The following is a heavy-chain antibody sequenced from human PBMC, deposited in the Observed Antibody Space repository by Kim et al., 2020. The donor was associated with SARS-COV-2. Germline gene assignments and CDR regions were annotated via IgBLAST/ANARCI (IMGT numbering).Heavy chain of an antibody. V-gene: IGHV3-9*01. CDR1: GFKFERFA. J-gene: IGHJ4*01. D-gene: IGHD6-6*01. Sequence: GGSLRLSCEMSGFKFERFAVHWVRQSPGKGLEWVSGISLDSDRLGYADSVKGRFTFSRDKAKDTLYLQMDSMRIEDTAFYYCTRDLVPGGADYWGQGNLVPGYS. CDR2: ISLDSDRL. CDR3: TRDLVPGGADY.